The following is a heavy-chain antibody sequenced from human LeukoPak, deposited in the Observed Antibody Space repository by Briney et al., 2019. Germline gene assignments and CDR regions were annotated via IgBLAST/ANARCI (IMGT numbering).Heavy chain of an antibody. V-gene: IGHV3-30*02. CDR1: GFTFSTYW. D-gene: IGHD2-15*01. CDR3: ARGPRRPVVVVAATSDY. CDR2: MRYDGGNK. J-gene: IGHJ4*02. Sequence: GGSLRLSCAASGFTFSTYWMTWVRQAPGKGLEWVAFMRYDGGNKDYADSVRGRFTISRDNSKNTLYLQMNSLRAEDTAVYYCARGPRRPVVVVAATSDYWGQGTLVTVSS.